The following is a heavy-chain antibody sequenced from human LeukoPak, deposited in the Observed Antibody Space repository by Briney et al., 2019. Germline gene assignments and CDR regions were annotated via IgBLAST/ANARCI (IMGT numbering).Heavy chain of an antibody. CDR2: MNPNSGNT. Sequence: ASVKVSCKASGYTFTSYDINWVRQATGQGLEWMGWMNPNSGNTGYAQKFQGRVTMTRNTSISTAYMELSSLRSEDTAVYYCAGSPQYTARIDYWGQGTLVTVSS. D-gene: IGHD5-18*01. J-gene: IGHJ4*02. V-gene: IGHV1-8*01. CDR1: GYTFTSYD. CDR3: AGSPQYTARIDY.